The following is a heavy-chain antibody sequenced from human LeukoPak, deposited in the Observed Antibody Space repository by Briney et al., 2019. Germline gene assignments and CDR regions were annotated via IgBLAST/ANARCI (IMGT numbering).Heavy chain of an antibody. Sequence: SQTLSLTCTVSGGSITSDVHYWDWIRQSAEKGLEWIGRVHTTGSLDYNPSLKSRVTISIDTSSNHFSLMMDSVTTTDTAVYYCARGTKSPRTTVLTSFWYFDLWGRGTLVTVSS. CDR1: GGSITSDVHY. J-gene: IGHJ2*01. CDR2: VHTTGSL. CDR3: ARGTKSPRTTVLTSFWYFDL. V-gene: IGHV4-61*02. D-gene: IGHD4-17*01.